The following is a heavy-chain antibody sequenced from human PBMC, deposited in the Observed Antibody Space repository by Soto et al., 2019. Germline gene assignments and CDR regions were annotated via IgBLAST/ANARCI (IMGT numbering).Heavy chain of an antibody. Sequence: PVGSLRLSCSASGFTFSEYSMHWVRQAPGKGLQYVSTISSDGDITYYADSVKGRFTISRDNSKNTLYLQMNSLRPEDTAVYYCVKVSTFYDILTGYYSTNFFDPWGQGTLVT. CDR2: ISSDGDIT. CDR1: GFTFSEYS. J-gene: IGHJ5*02. V-gene: IGHV3-64D*06. D-gene: IGHD3-9*01. CDR3: VKVSTFYDILTGYYSTNFFDP.